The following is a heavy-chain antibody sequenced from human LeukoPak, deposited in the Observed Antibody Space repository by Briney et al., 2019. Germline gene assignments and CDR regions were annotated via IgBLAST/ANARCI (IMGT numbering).Heavy chain of an antibody. Sequence: ASVKVSCKASGYTFTGYGISWVRQAPGQGLEWMGWISAYNGNTNYAQKLQGRVTMTTDTSTSTAYMELRSLRSDDTAVYYCARARFVTTVFDIWGQGTMVTVSS. J-gene: IGHJ3*02. CDR2: ISAYNGNT. V-gene: IGHV1-18*01. CDR1: GYTFTGYG. D-gene: IGHD1-14*01. CDR3: ARARFVTTVFDI.